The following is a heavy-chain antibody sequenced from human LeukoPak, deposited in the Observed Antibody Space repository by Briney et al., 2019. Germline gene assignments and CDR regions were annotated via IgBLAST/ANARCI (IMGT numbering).Heavy chain of an antibody. V-gene: IGHV1-18*01. D-gene: IGHD4-17*01. Sequence: GASVKVSCKASGYTFTSYGISWVRQAPGQGLEWMGWISAYNGNTNYAQKLQGRVTMTTDTSTSTAYMELRSLRSDDTAVYYCCSTVTMFFAFDIWGQGTMVTVSS. CDR3: CSTVTMFFAFDI. CDR1: GYTFTSYG. CDR2: ISAYNGNT. J-gene: IGHJ3*02.